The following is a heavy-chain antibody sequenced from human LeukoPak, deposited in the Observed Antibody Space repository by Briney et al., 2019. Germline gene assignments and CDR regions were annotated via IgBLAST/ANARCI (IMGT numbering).Heavy chain of an antibody. V-gene: IGHV4-59*08. J-gene: IGHJ4*02. CDR3: ARLQRRAFDY. Sequence: SETLSLTCTVSGGSISSYYWSWIRQPPGKGLEWIGYINYSGSTNYNPSLKSRVTISVDTSKNQFSLKLSSVTAADTAVYYCARLQRRAFDYWGQGTLVTVSS. D-gene: IGHD6-25*01. CDR1: GGSISSYY. CDR2: INYSGST.